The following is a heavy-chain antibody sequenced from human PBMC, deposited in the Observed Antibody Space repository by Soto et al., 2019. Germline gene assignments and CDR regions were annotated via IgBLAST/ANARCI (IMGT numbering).Heavy chain of an antibody. J-gene: IGHJ3*02. Sequence: GSLRLSCAASGFTFSSYSMNWVRQAPGKGLEWVSYISSSSSTIYYADSVKGRFTISRDNAKNSLYLQMNSLRDEDTAVYYCAGLWFGELLERDIWGQGTMVTVSS. CDR3: AGLWFGELLERDI. CDR2: ISSSSSTI. D-gene: IGHD3-10*01. CDR1: GFTFSSYS. V-gene: IGHV3-48*02.